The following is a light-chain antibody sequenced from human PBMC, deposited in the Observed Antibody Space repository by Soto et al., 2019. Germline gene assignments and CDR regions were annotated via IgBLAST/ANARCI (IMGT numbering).Light chain of an antibody. J-gene: IGKJ4*01. CDR3: QQYNSYSPEGLT. Sequence: DIQMTQSPSTLSASVGDRVTITCRASQSIDSWLAWYQQKPGKAPKLLIYDASVLETGVPSRFSGFSSGTEFTLTISSLQPDDFATYFCQQYNSYSPEGLTFGGGTKVEI. CDR2: DAS. V-gene: IGKV1-5*01. CDR1: QSIDSW.